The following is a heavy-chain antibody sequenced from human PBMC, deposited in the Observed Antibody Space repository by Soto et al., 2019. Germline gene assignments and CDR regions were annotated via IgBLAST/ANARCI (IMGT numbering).Heavy chain of an antibody. D-gene: IGHD1-26*01. J-gene: IGHJ5*02. CDR1: GDSISSYY. Sequence: SETLSLTCTVSGDSISSYYWSWIRQPAGKGLEWIGRIYTSGSTNYNPSLKSRVTMSVDTSKNQFSLKLSSVTAADTAVYYCARDLIVGATQNWFDPWGQGTLVTVSS. CDR2: IYTSGST. CDR3: ARDLIVGATQNWFDP. V-gene: IGHV4-4*07.